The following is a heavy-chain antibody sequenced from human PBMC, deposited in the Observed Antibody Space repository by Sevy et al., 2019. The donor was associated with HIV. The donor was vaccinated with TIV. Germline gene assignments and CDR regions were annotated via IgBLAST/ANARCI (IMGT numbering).Heavy chain of an antibody. CDR2: LSFGWCEI. V-gene: IGHV3-23*01. CDR1: GFTFSKYS. D-gene: IGHD2-8*01. CDR3: AREGCTKPHDY. Sequence: GGSLRLSCAASGFTFSKYSMSWVRQPPGKGLEWVSTLSFGWCEINYADSVKGRFTISRDNSKSSVYLQMNNLRPEDTAVYYCAREGCTKPHDYWGQGTLVTVSS. J-gene: IGHJ4*02.